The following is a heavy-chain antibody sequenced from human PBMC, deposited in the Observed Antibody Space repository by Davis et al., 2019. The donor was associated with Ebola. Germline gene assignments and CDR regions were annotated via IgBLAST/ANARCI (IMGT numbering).Heavy chain of an antibody. V-gene: IGHV1-3*01. D-gene: IGHD2-21*02. CDR1: GYTFTSYA. CDR2: INAGNGNT. Sequence: AASVKVSCKASGYTFTSYAMHWVRQAPGQRLEWMGWINAGNGNTKYSQKFQGRVTITRDTSASTAYMELSSLRSDDTAVYYCARAAYCGGDCGHYYYYYGMDVWGQGTTVTVSS. J-gene: IGHJ6*02. CDR3: ARAAYCGGDCGHYYYYYGMDV.